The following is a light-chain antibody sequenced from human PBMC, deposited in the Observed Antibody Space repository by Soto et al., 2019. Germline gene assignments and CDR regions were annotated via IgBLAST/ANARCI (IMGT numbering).Light chain of an antibody. V-gene: IGLV2-14*03. CDR2: DVS. J-gene: IGLJ2*01. Sequence: QSALTQPASVSGSPGQSITISCTGTSSDVGGYNYVSWYQQHPGRAPQLMIYDVSNRPSGVSNRFSGSRSGNTASLTISGLQAEDEAGYYCSSYATSTTVLFGGGTKVTVL. CDR1: SSDVGGYNY. CDR3: SSYATSTTVL.